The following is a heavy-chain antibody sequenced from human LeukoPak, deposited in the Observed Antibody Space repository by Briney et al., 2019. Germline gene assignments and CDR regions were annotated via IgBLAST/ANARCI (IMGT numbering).Heavy chain of an antibody. CDR3: ARDHSSGWYSDYFDY. CDR1: GFTFSSYS. J-gene: IGHJ4*02. CDR2: INRISNII. D-gene: IGHD6-19*01. Sequence: GGSLRLSCAASGFTFSSYSMNWVRQAPGKGLEWVSYINRISNIIDYADSVKGRFTISTDNAKNSLYLQMNSLRDEDTAVYYCARDHSSGWYSDYFDYWGQGTLVTVSS. V-gene: IGHV3-48*02.